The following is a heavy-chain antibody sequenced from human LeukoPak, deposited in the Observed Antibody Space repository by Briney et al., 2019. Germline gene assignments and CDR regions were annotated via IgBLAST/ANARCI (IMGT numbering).Heavy chain of an antibody. CDR1: GFTFSSYA. J-gene: IGHJ4*02. CDR2: ISGSGGST. CDR3: ASLATRDYDSSGYYPFDY. D-gene: IGHD3-22*01. V-gene: IGHV3-23*01. Sequence: GGSLRLSCAASGFTFSSYAMSWVRQAPGKGLEWVAAISGSGGSTYYADSVKGRFTISRDNSENTLYLQMNSLRAEDTAVYYCASLATRDYDSSGYYPFDYWGQGALVTVPS.